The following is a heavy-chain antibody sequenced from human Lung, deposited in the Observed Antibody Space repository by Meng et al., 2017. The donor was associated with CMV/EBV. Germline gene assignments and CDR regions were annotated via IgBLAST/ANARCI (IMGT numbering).Heavy chain of an antibody. CDR3: ARLEFWSGYHQKGVLGTEKLQY. Sequence: GEXXTISCRGSGYNFTNYWIGWVRQMPGKGLEWMGIIFPADSDTRYSPSFQGQVTITADKSISTAYFQWSSLKASDTAIYYCARLEFWSGYHQKGVLGTEKLQYXGQGXLVTVSS. J-gene: IGHJ1*01. CDR2: IFPADSDT. CDR1: GYNFTNYW. V-gene: IGHV5-51*01. D-gene: IGHD3-3*01.